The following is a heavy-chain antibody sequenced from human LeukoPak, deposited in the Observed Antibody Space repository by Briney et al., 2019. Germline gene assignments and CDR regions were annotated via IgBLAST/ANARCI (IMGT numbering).Heavy chain of an antibody. Sequence: GRSLRLSCAASGFTFSSYAMHWVRQAPGEGLEWVAVISYDGNNKYYADSVKGRFTIFRDNSKNTLYLQMNSLRAEDTAVYYCARDRIYYDSSGYYPGDYWGQGTLVTVSS. V-gene: IGHV3-30-3*01. CDR3: ARDRIYYDSSGYYPGDY. J-gene: IGHJ4*02. CDR2: ISYDGNNK. CDR1: GFTFSSYA. D-gene: IGHD3-22*01.